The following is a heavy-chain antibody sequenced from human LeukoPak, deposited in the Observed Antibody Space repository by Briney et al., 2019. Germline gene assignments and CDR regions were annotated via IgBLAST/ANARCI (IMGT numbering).Heavy chain of an antibody. V-gene: IGHV3-15*01. CDR2: IKSETDGGTT. J-gene: IGHJ4*02. D-gene: IGHD3-22*01. CDR1: GFTFSSYS. CDR3: ATERPNRITMIPVVNQ. Sequence: GGSLRLSCAASGFTFSSYSMSWVRQVPGKGLEWVGRIKSETDGGTTDYAAPVKGRFTISRDDSKNMLFLRMNSLKTEDTAVYYCATERPNRITMIPVVNQWGQGTLVTVAS.